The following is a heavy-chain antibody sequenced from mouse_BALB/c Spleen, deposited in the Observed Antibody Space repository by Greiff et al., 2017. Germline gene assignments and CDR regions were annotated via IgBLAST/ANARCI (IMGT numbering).Heavy chain of an antibody. J-gene: IGHJ4*01. D-gene: IGHD2-14*01. V-gene: IGHV2-4-1*01. CDR2: IWSGGST. CDR3: ARNGGVRRDYYAMDY. CDR1: GFSLTSYG. Sequence: VKLQESGPGLVQPSQSLSITCTVSGFSLTSYGVHWVRQSPGKGLEWLGVIWSGGSTDYNAAFISRLSISKDNSKSQVFFKMNSLQADDTAIYYCARNGGVRRDYYAMDYWGQGTSVTVSS.